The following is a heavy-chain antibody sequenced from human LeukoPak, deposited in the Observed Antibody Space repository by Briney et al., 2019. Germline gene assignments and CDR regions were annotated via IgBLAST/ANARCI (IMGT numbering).Heavy chain of an antibody. CDR2: IDWDDDK. CDR1: GFSLSTTGMC. D-gene: IGHD4-17*01. V-gene: IGHV2-70*11. J-gene: IGHJ5*02. CDR3: ARISQNYGDYGGFDP. Sequence: SGPTLVNPTQTLTLTCTFSGFSLSTTGMCVIWIRQPPGKALEWLARIDWDDDKYYSASLKTRLTISKDTSKNQVVLTMTNMDPVDTATYYRARISQNYGDYGGFDPWGQGTLVTVSS.